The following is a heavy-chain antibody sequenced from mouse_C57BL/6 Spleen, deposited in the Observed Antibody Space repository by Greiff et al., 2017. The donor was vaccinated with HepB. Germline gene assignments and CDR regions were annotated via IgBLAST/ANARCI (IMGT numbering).Heavy chain of an antibody. D-gene: IGHD4-1*01. CDR1: GFTFSDYY. CDR2: ISNGGGST. CDR3: ARLGRGWYFDV. V-gene: IGHV5-12*01. Sequence: EVQGVESGGGLVQPGGSLKLSCAASGFTFSDYYMYWVRQTPEKRLEWVAYISNGGGSTYYPDTVKGRFTISRDKAKNTLYLQISRLKSKDTAMYYCARLGRGWYFDVWGTGTTVTVSS. J-gene: IGHJ1*03.